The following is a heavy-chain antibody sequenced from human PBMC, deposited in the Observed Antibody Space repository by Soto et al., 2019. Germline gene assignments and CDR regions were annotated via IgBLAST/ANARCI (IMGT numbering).Heavy chain of an antibody. V-gene: IGHV4-4*07. CDR1: GASIAVSSY. D-gene: IGHD2-8*02. J-gene: IGHJ4*02. Sequence: PSETLSLTCSVSGASIAVSSYWSWIRQPAVKGLEWIGRFSLSGTTNYSPSLRSRVTMSADVSKNQFSLRLTSVTAADTALYYCARGMTPPGAPAWYYFDSWGQGTMVTVSS. CDR2: FSLSGTT. CDR3: ARGMTPPGAPAWYYFDS.